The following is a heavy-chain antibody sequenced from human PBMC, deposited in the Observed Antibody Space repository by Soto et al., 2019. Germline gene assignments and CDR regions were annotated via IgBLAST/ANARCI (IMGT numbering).Heavy chain of an antibody. CDR1: GGSISSDDYY. Sequence: QVQLQESGPGQVQTSKTLSLTCTVSGGSISSDDYYWSWIRQAPGRGLEWIGYIHSSGSIYYNPSLKSRATMSIDTARNQFSLKVSSVTVADTAVYYCARDLDGLHDDNSGPYPRPGWGQGTLVTVSS. J-gene: IGHJ1*01. D-gene: IGHD3-22*01. V-gene: IGHV4-30-4*01. CDR3: ARDLDGLHDDNSGPYPRPG. CDR2: IHSSGSI.